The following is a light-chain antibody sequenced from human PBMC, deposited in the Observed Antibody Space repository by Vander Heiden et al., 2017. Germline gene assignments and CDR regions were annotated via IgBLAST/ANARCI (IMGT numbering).Light chain of an antibody. J-gene: IGKJ4*01. CDR2: SAS. Sequence: DIQMTQSPSSLSPSLGDRVTITCRASQSIRNCLNWYQQKPGKAPKLLIYSASSLQSGVPSRFSGSGSGTDFTLTISNLQPEDFATYYCQQYSGLVRAFGGGTKVEIK. CDR1: QSIRNC. V-gene: IGKV1-39*01. CDR3: QQYSGLVRA.